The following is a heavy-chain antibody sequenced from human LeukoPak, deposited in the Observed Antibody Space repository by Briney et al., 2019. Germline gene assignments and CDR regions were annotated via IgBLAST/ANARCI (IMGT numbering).Heavy chain of an antibody. D-gene: IGHD6-13*01. J-gene: IGHJ6*03. Sequence: GGSLRLSCAASGFTFSKYDMHWVRQSPGKGLEWLSLIWSDGKIEQYAASVEGRITISRDNSKNTVYLQMNSLRGEDTAVYYCAKDPGTATRGFHMDVWGKGTRVTVSS. CDR1: GFTFSKYD. CDR3: AKDPGTATRGFHMDV. CDR2: IWSDGKIE. V-gene: IGHV3-30*02.